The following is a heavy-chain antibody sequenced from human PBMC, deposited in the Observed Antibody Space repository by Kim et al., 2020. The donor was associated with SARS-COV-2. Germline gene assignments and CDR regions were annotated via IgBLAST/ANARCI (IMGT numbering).Heavy chain of an antibody. V-gene: IGHV4-39*01. CDR2: IYYSGST. CDR1: GGSISSSSYY. Sequence: SETLSLTCTVSGGSISSSSYYWGWIRQPPGKGLEWIGSIYYSGSTYYNPSLKSRVTISVDTSKNQFSLKLSSVTAADTAVYYCARPLGSGSYYNSPDNWFDPWGQGTLVTVSS. CDR3: ARPLGSGSYYNSPDNWFDP. J-gene: IGHJ5*02. D-gene: IGHD3-10*01.